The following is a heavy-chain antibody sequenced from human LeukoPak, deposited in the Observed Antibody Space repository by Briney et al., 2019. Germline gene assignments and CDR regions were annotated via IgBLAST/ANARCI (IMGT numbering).Heavy chain of an antibody. Sequence: ASVKVSCKASGGTFSIYAISWVRQAPGQGLEWMGGIIPIFGTANYAQKFQGRVTITADKSTSTAYMELSSLRSEDTAVYYCATYCSSTSCYVYFDYWGQGTLVTVSS. D-gene: IGHD2-2*01. CDR3: ATYCSSTSCYVYFDY. V-gene: IGHV1-69*06. CDR2: IIPIFGTA. CDR1: GGTFSIYA. J-gene: IGHJ4*02.